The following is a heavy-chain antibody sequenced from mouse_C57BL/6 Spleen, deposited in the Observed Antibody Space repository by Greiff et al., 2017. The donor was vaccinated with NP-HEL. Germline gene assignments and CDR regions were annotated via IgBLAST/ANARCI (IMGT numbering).Heavy chain of an antibody. J-gene: IGHJ1*03. Sequence: VQLQQSGAELVRPGSSVKLSCKASGYTFTSYWMHWVKQRPIQGLEWIGNIDPSDSETHYNQKFKDKATLTVDKSSSTAYMQLSSLTSEDSAVYYCARVGDYDGYWYFDVWGTGTTVTVSS. CDR2: IDPSDSET. CDR1: GYTFTSYW. CDR3: ARVGDYDGYWYFDV. D-gene: IGHD2-4*01. V-gene: IGHV1-52*01.